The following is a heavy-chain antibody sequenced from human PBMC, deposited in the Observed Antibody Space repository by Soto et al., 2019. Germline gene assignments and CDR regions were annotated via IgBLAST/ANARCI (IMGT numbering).Heavy chain of an antibody. D-gene: IGHD3-10*01. J-gene: IGHJ4*02. V-gene: IGHV1-69*13. CDR2: VIPIFGTA. CDR1: GGTFSSYA. Sequence: SVKVSCKASGGTFSSYAISWVRQAPGQGLEWMGGVIPIFGTANYAQKFQGRVTITADESTSTAYMELSSLRSEDTAVYYCARSGLLWFGELPYFDYWGQGXLVTVSS. CDR3: ARSGLLWFGELPYFDY.